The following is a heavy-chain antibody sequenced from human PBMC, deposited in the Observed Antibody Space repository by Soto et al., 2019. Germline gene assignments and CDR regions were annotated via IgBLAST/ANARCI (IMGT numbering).Heavy chain of an antibody. CDR2: VYYTATI. D-gene: IGHD2-15*01. V-gene: IGHV4-39*01. Sequence: PAETLSLTCTVSGISIGSPPLYWAWTRHSPGKGLELIGSVYYTATINHNPSLKSRVAIAVNTSKNQFSLRGSSVTARDMALYYCARIRIGYFDYWGQGTLVPVS. J-gene: IGHJ4*02. CDR3: ARIRIGYFDY. CDR1: GISIGSPPLY.